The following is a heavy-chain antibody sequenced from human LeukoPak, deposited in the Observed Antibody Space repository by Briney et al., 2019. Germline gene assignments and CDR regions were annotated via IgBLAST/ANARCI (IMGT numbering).Heavy chain of an antibody. Sequence: GGSLRLSCAASGFTFSSYDIHWVRQAPGKGLEWVAFIRYDGSNKYYADSVRGRFTISRDNSKNTLYLQMNSLRAEDTAVYYCAKDLRPVGGSIFDYWGQGTLVTVSS. J-gene: IGHJ4*02. V-gene: IGHV3-30*02. CDR2: IRYDGSNK. CDR3: AKDLRPVGGSIFDY. CDR1: GFTFSSYD. D-gene: IGHD3-16*01.